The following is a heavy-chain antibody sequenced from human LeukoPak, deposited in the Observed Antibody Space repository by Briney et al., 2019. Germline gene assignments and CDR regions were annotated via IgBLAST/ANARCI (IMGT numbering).Heavy chain of an antibody. CDR1: GGSISSGSYY. Sequence: SQTLSLTCTVSGGSISSGSYYWSWIRQPPGKGLEWIGSIYHSGSTYYNPSLKSRVTISVDTSKNQFSLKLSSVTAADTAVYYCARDRGLYSSGWYGFDYWGQGTLVTVSS. J-gene: IGHJ4*02. D-gene: IGHD6-19*01. V-gene: IGHV4-39*07. CDR3: ARDRGLYSSGWYGFDY. CDR2: IYHSGST.